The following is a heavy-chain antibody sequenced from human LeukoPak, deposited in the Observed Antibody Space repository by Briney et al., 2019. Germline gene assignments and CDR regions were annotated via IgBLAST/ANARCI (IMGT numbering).Heavy chain of an antibody. CDR3: ARDTGYGSGSKDIDY. D-gene: IGHD3-10*01. Sequence: PSETLSLTCAVYGGSFSGYYWSWIRQPPGKGLDWIGEINHSGSTNYNPSLKSRVTISVDTSKNQFSLKLSSVTAADTAVYYCARDTGYGSGSKDIDYWGQGTLVTVSS. V-gene: IGHV4-34*01. CDR2: INHSGST. CDR1: GGSFSGYY. J-gene: IGHJ4*02.